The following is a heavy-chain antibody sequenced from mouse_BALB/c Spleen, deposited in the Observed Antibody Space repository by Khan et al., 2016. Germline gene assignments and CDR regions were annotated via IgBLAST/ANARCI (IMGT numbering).Heavy chain of an antibody. J-gene: IGHJ3*01. CDR3: ARVCDGYAAWFGY. CDR1: GYAFTTYY. V-gene: IGHV1S56*01. Sequence: QIQLVQSGPELVKPGASVKMSCKASGYAFTTYYIHWVKQRPGQGLEWIGWNYPGDGMINYNEKFRGRTTLTADKSSSTAYMLLSSLTSEDSAIYLSARVCDGYAAWFGYWGQGTLVTVST. D-gene: IGHD2-3*01. CDR2: NYPGDGMI.